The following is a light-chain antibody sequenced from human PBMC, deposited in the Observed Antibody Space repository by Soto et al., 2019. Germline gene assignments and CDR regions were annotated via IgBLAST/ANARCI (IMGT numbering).Light chain of an antibody. CDR2: AAS. V-gene: IGKV3-20*01. CDR1: QSVSSSY. J-gene: IGKJ1*01. CDR3: QQYGSSPLWT. Sequence: EIVLTQSPGTLSLSPGERATLSCRASQSVSSSYLAWYQQKPGQAPRILIYAASSRATGIPDRFSGSGSGTDFTLTISILEPEDFAVYYCQQYGSSPLWTFGQGTKVEIK.